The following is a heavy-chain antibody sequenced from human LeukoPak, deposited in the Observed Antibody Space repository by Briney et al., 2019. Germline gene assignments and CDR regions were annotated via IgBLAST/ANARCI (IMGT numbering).Heavy chain of an antibody. J-gene: IGHJ4*02. V-gene: IGHV3-23*01. D-gene: IGHD4-17*01. CDR1: GFTFSSYA. CDR3: AKPAATTVTTAGPFFDY. Sequence: PGGSLRLSCAASGFTFSSYAMSWVRQAPGKGLEWVSAISGSGGSTYYADSVKGRFTISRDNSKNTLYLQMNSLRAEDTAVYYCAKPAATTVTTAGPFFDYWGQGTLVTVSS. CDR2: ISGSGGST.